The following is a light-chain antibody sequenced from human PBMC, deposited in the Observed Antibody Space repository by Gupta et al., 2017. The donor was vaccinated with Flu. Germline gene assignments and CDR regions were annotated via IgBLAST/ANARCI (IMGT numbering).Light chain of an antibody. Sequence: PGKRATLSCRAGQSVSSNYLAWYQQKPGQAPRLLIYGASSRATGIPDRFSGSGSGTDFTLTISRLEPEDFAVYYCQQHGSSPQTFGQGTKVEIK. CDR2: GAS. CDR3: QQHGSSPQT. CDR1: QSVSSNY. J-gene: IGKJ1*01. V-gene: IGKV3-20*01.